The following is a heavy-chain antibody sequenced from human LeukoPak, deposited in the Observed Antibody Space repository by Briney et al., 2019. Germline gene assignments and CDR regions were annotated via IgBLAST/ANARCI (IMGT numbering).Heavy chain of an antibody. Sequence: QPGGSLRLSCAASGFTFDDYATHWVRQAPGKGLEWVSGISWNSGSIGYADSVKGRFTIPRDNAKNSLFLQMNSLRAEDTAVYYCARHRSGGSQDDAFDIWGQGTMVTVSS. CDR1: GFTFDDYA. CDR3: ARHRSGGSQDDAFDI. V-gene: IGHV3-9*01. D-gene: IGHD2-15*01. CDR2: ISWNSGSI. J-gene: IGHJ3*02.